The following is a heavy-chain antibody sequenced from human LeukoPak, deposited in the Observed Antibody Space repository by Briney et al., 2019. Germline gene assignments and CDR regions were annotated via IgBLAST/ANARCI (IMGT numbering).Heavy chain of an antibody. D-gene: IGHD3-10*01. CDR3: ARLRGYAYYFDS. V-gene: IGHV4-39*01. J-gene: IGHJ4*02. Sequence: PSETLSLTCTVSGGSISSFSYYWGWMRQPPGKGLEWIGSIYYTGTTYYNPSLKSRVTVSVDTSKNQFSLKLSSVTAADTAVYYCARLRGYAYYFDSWGQGILVTVSS. CDR2: IYYTGTT. CDR1: GGSISSFSYY.